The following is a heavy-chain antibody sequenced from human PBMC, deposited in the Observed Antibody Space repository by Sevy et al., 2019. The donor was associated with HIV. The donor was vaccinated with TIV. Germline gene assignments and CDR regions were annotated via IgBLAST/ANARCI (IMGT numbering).Heavy chain of an antibody. D-gene: IGHD6-19*01. CDR1: GVSFSGYY. CDR2: INHGGST. CDR3: ARIKLSGWRLDY. V-gene: IGHV4-34*01. Sequence: SETLSLTCAVYGVSFSGYYWSWIRQPPGKGLEWIGEINHGGSTKYNPSLKSRVTISVVTCKNQFSLKLNSVTAAETAVYYCARIKLSGWRLDYWGQGTLVTVSS. J-gene: IGHJ4*02.